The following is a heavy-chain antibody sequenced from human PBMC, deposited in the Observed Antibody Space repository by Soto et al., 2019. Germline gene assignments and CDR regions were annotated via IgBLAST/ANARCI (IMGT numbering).Heavy chain of an antibody. J-gene: IGHJ4*02. V-gene: IGHV1-18*01. Sequence: GASVKVSCKASGYTFNSYGITWVRQAPGQGLEWMGWININNGNTNYVQKLQGRVTMTTDTSTSTAYMELRSLRFDDTAVYYCARVIIEDDYFDYWGQVTLVTVSS. CDR1: GYTFNSYG. D-gene: IGHD2-21*01. CDR3: ARVIIEDDYFDY. CDR2: ININNGNT.